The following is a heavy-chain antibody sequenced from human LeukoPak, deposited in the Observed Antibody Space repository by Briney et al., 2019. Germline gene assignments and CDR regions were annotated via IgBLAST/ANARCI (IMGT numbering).Heavy chain of an antibody. V-gene: IGHV3-74*01. CDR2: INSDGSST. J-gene: IGHJ4*02. Sequence: GGSLRLSCAASGFTFSSYWMHWVRQAPGKGLVWVSRINSDGSSTSCADSVKGRFTISRDNAKNTLYLQMNSLRAEDTAVYYCARDHLYSYGYGADYWGQGTLVTVSS. CDR3: ARDHLYSYGYGADY. D-gene: IGHD5-18*01. CDR1: GFTFSSYW.